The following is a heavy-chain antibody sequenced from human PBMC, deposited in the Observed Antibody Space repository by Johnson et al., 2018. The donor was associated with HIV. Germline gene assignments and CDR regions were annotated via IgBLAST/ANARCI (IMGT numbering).Heavy chain of an antibody. J-gene: IGHJ3*02. CDR2: TSYDGRDK. Sequence: QMLLVESGGGVVQPGRSLRLSCEASGFSFSNYAMHWVRQAPGKGLEWLTVTSYDGRDKFYAGSVRGRFTISRDNSKNTLYLQMNSLRAEDTAVYYCALLRGAAGDDAFDIWGQGTMVTVSS. D-gene: IGHD6-13*01. V-gene: IGHV3-30-3*01. CDR1: GFSFSNYA. CDR3: ALLRGAAGDDAFDI.